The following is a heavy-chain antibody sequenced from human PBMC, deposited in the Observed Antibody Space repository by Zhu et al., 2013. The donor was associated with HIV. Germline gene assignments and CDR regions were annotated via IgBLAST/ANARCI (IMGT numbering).Heavy chain of an antibody. CDR3: AVAVAGTGWTRAFDI. J-gene: IGHJ3*02. CDR1: GYTFTSYD. Sequence: QVQLVQSGAEVKKPGASVKVSCKASGYTFTSYDINWVRQATGQGLEWMGWMNPNSGNTGYAQKLQGRVTMTTDTSTSTAYMELRSLRSDDTAVYYCAVAVAGTGWTRAFDIWGQGTMVTVSS. D-gene: IGHD6-19*01. CDR2: MNPNSGNT. V-gene: IGHV1-8*01.